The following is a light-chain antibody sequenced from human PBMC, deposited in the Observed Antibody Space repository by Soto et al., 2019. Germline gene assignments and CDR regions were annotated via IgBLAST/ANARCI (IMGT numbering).Light chain of an antibody. CDR1: QSVSATY. V-gene: IGKV3-20*01. CDR2: AAS. Sequence: GASQSVSATYLAWYQQKPGQAPRLLIYAASSRATGVPDRFSGSGSGTDFTLASSILEPEDFAVYYWQHYVTPPLTCGGGTKVDIK. CDR3: QHYVTPPLT. J-gene: IGKJ4*01.